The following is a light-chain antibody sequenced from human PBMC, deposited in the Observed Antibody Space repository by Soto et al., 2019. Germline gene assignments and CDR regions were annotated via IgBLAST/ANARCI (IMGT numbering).Light chain of an antibody. J-gene: IGKJ5*01. CDR2: GAS. Sequence: IVLTQSPGTLSLFPGERATLSCRASQSLITRYLAWYQQKPGQAPRLLIYGASSRATGIPDRFSGSGSGTDFTLTISRLEPGDFAVYSCQQYGTSPTFGQGTRLEIK. V-gene: IGKV3-20*01. CDR1: QSLITRY. CDR3: QQYGTSPT.